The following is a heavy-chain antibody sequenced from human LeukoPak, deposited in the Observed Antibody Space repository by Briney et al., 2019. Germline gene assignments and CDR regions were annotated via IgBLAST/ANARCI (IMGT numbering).Heavy chain of an antibody. CDR2: IYPGDSDT. V-gene: IGHV5-51*01. Sequence: GESLKISCKGSGYSFTSYWIGWVRQMPGKGLEWMGIIYPGDSDTRYNPSFQGQVSISADKSISTAYLQWSSLKASDTTMYYCARQIGSIAVAGTHWFDPWGQGTLVTVSS. CDR1: GYSFTSYW. CDR3: ARQIGSIAVAGTHWFDP. D-gene: IGHD6-19*01. J-gene: IGHJ5*02.